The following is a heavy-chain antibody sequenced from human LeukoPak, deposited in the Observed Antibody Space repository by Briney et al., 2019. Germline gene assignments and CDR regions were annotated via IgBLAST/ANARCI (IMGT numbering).Heavy chain of an antibody. D-gene: IGHD6-19*01. CDR1: GASISSGSYY. CDR3: AREGTVAGTGNYYYGMDV. J-gene: IGHJ6*02. V-gene: IGHV4-61*02. Sequence: SETLSLTCTVSGASISSGSYYWSWIRQPAGKGLEWIGRIYTSGSTNYNPSLKSRVTISVDTSKNQFSLKLSSVTAPDTAVYYCAREGTVAGTGNYYYGMDVWGQGTTVTVSS. CDR2: IYTSGST.